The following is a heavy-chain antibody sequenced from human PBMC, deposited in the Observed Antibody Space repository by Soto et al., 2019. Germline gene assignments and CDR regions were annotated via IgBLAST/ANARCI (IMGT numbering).Heavy chain of an antibody. CDR2: ITSDGRNT. CDR3: VRGGNPGQQMGYLDS. D-gene: IGHD6-13*01. Sequence: EVQLVESGGGLVQPGGSLRLSCAASGFTFSEHWMNWVRQAPGKGLVWVSRITSDGRNTIYADSVKGRFSISRDNAKNMLYLQMTRLRDEDTAIYFCVRGGNPGQQMGYLDSWGHGSLVTVSS. J-gene: IGHJ4*01. V-gene: IGHV3-74*01. CDR1: GFTFSEHW.